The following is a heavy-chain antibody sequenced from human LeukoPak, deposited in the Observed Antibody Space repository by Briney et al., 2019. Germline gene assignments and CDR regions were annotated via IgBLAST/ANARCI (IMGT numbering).Heavy chain of an antibody. CDR1: GFTFSSYG. Sequence: PGRPLRLSCAASGFTFSSYGMHWVRQAPGKGLEWVAVISYDGSNKYYADSVKGRFTISRDNSKNTLCLQMNSLRAEDTAVYYCARDHRATPLDYWGQGTLVTVSS. V-gene: IGHV3-30*03. CDR2: ISYDGSNK. CDR3: ARDHRATPLDY. J-gene: IGHJ4*02. D-gene: IGHD1-26*01.